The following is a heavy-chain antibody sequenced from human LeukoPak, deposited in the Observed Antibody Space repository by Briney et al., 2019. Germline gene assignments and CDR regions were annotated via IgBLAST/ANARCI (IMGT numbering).Heavy chain of an antibody. J-gene: IGHJ4*02. CDR3: ARVGDYENSGSQPFDY. Sequence: GGSLRLSCAASGFTFSSYAMSWVRQAPGKGLEWVAVIWYDGGYKYYLDSVKGRFTISRDNAKNTLYLQMNKLRVEDMAVYYCARVGDYENSGSQPFDYWGQGTLVTVSS. V-gene: IGHV3-33*08. CDR2: IWYDGGYK. D-gene: IGHD3-22*01. CDR1: GFTFSSYA.